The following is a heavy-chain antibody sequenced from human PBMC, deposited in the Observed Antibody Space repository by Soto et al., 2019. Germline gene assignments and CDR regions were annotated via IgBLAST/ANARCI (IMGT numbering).Heavy chain of an antibody. CDR2: ISGSGGST. CDR1: GFTFSSYA. J-gene: IGHJ3*02. CDR3: AKDQLGDILTGDAFDI. D-gene: IGHD3-9*01. Sequence: GGSLRLSCAASGFTFSSYAMSWVRQAPGKGLEWVSAISGSGGSTYYADSVKGRFTISRDNSKNTLYLQMNSLRAEDTAVYYCAKDQLGDILTGDAFDIWGQGTMVTVSS. V-gene: IGHV3-23*01.